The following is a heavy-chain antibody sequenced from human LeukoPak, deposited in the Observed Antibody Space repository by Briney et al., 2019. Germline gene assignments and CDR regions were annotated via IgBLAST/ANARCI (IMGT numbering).Heavy chain of an antibody. J-gene: IGHJ6*02. V-gene: IGHV4-34*01. CDR1: GGSFSGYY. Sequence: SETLSLTCAVYGGSFSGYYWSWIRQPPGKGLEWIGEINHSGSTNYNPSLKSRVTISVDTSKNQFFLKLSSVTAADTAVYYCASSVLEWLLYGSMAYYYYGMDVWGQGTTVTVSS. CDR3: ASSVLEWLLYGSMAYYYYGMDV. CDR2: INHSGST. D-gene: IGHD3-3*01.